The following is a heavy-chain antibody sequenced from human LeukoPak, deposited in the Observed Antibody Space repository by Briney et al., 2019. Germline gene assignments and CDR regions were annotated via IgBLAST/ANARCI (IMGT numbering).Heavy chain of an antibody. CDR2: IYPGDSDT. J-gene: IGHJ5*02. CDR3: ARRPPYSGSYWVFDP. CDR1: GYRFATYW. V-gene: IGHV5-51*01. D-gene: IGHD1-26*01. Sequence: GESLKISCKGSGYRFATYWIGWVRQMPGKGLEWMGIIYPGDSDTRYSPSFQGQVTISADKSVSTAYLQWSSLKASDTAMYYCARRPPYSGSYWVFDPWGQGTLVTVSS.